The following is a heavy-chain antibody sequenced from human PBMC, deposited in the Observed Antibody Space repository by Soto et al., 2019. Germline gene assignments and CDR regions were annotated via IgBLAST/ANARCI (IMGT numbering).Heavy chain of an antibody. J-gene: IGHJ4*02. CDR3: ARAQYYYDSSGYDY. CDR1: GYTFTGYY. D-gene: IGHD3-22*01. V-gene: IGHV1-18*04. CDR2: ISAYNGNT. Sequence: ASVKVSCKASGYTFTGYYMHWVRQAPGQGLEWMGWISAYNGNTNYAQKLQGRVTMTTDTSTSTAYMELRSLRSDDTAVYYCARAQYYYDSSGYDYWGQGTLVTVSS.